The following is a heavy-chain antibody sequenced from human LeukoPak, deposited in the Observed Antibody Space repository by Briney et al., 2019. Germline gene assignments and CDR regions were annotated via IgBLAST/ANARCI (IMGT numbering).Heavy chain of an antibody. J-gene: IGHJ4*02. V-gene: IGHV3-53*01. CDR2: IYSGGST. CDR3: ARTPFYSSSWYRGDLSFDY. D-gene: IGHD6-13*01. Sequence: GGSLRLSCAASGFTFSDYWMHWVRQAPGKGLEWVSVIYSGGSTYYADSVKGRFTISRDNSKNTLYLQMNSLRAEDTAVYYCARTPFYSSSWYRGDLSFDYWGQGTLVTVSS. CDR1: GFTFSDYW.